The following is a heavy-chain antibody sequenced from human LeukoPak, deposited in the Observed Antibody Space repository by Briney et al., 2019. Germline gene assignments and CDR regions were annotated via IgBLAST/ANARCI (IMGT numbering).Heavy chain of an antibody. CDR1: GFTVSSNY. CDR3: ARDRTMVRGVPAFDY. V-gene: IGHV3-66*01. CDR2: IYSGGST. J-gene: IGHJ4*02. Sequence: GGSLRLSCAASGFTVSSNYMRWVRQAPGKGLEWVSVIYSGGSTYYADSVKGRFTISRDNSKNTLYLQMNSLRAEDTAVYYCARDRTMVRGVPAFDYWGQGTLVTVSS. D-gene: IGHD3-10*01.